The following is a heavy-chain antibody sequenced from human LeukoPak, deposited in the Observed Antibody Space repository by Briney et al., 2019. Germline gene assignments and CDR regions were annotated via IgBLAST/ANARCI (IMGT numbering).Heavy chain of an antibody. Sequence: PGGSLRLSCAASGFTFSDHYMDWVRQAPGKGLEWVGRTRNKANSYTTEYAASVKGRFTVSRDDSKNSLYLQMNSLKTEDTAVYFCARGVRSTGSHWDFDYWGQGTLVTVSS. J-gene: IGHJ4*02. CDR1: GFTFSDHY. V-gene: IGHV3-72*01. CDR2: TRNKANSYTT. CDR3: ARGVRSTGSHWDFDY. D-gene: IGHD1-26*01.